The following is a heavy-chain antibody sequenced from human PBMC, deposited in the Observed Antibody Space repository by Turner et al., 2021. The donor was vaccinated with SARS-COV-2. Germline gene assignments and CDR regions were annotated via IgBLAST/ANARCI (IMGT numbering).Heavy chain of an antibody. CDR2: ITYTGVYT. Sequence: EVQLLESGGGLVQPGGSLRLTCSASGFTFSTYAMSWVRQAPGKGLEWVSAITYTGVYTYYGGSVKGRFTISRDNSNSTLSLHMSRLRAEDTAIYYCAKDRRSRLLDRWSGPLDSWGQGTLVTVSS. V-gene: IGHV3-23*01. D-gene: IGHD3-3*01. J-gene: IGHJ4*02. CDR1: GFTFSTYA. CDR3: AKDRRSRLLDRWSGPLDS.